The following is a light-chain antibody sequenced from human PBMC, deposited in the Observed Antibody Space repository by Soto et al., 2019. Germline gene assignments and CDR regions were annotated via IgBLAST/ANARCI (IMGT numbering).Light chain of an antibody. V-gene: IGLV1-47*01. CDR2: RNN. J-gene: IGLJ1*01. CDR3: AGWDDSLRAFYV. Sequence: QSVLTQPPSVSGTPGQWITISCSGSSSDIGTNYVYWYQQLPGAAPKLLIYRNNQRPSGVPDRFSGSKSGTSASLAISGLRSEDEAEYHCAGWDDSLRAFYVFGTGTTVTVL. CDR1: SSDIGTNY.